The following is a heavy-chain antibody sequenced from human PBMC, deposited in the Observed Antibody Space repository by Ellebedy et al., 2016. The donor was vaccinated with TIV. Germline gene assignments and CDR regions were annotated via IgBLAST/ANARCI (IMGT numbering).Heavy chain of an antibody. CDR3: ARDMAWGNERVNDAFDI. CDR2: ISGSRITL. J-gene: IGHJ3*02. CDR1: GFTFTSYS. Sequence: GGSLRLSCTASGFTFTSYSMNWVRQAPGRGLEWVSYISGSRITLYYADSVKGRFTISRDNAKNSLYLQMNGPRAEDTAVYFCARDMAWGNERVNDAFDIWGHGTLVTVSS. D-gene: IGHD7-27*01. V-gene: IGHV3-48*04.